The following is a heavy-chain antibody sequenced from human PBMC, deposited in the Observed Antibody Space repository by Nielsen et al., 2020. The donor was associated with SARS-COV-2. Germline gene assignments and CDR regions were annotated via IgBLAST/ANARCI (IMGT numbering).Heavy chain of an antibody. D-gene: IGHD6-19*01. Sequence: SLKIPCAASGFTFDDYAMHWVRQAPGKGLGWVSGISWNSGSIGYADSVKGRFTISRDNAKNSLYLQMNSLRAEDTALYYCAKGLPEPYSSGSDYWGQGTLVTVSS. V-gene: IGHV3-9*01. CDR3: AKGLPEPYSSGSDY. CDR2: ISWNSGSI. J-gene: IGHJ4*02. CDR1: GFTFDDYA.